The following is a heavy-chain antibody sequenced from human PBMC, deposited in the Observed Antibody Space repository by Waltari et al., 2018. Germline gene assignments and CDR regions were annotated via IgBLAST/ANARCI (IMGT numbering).Heavy chain of an antibody. CDR3: ARTLRSFDL. CDR2: INKDGSST. CDR1: GFTFSNFW. Sequence: EVQLVESGGGLVQPGGSLRLSCAVSGFTFSNFWMHWVRQAPGEGLVWVSRINKDGSSTTYTDSVKGRFTISRDNAKNTLYLQMNSLRAEDTAGYYCARTLRSFDLWGRGTLVTVSS. J-gene: IGHJ2*01. V-gene: IGHV3-74*01. D-gene: IGHD2-15*01.